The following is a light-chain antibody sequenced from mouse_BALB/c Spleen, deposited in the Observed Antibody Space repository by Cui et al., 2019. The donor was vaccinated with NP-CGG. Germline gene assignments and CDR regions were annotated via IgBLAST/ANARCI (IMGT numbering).Light chain of an antibody. CDR3: ALWYSNHWV. Sequence: QAVVTQESALPTSPGETVTFTCRSSTGAVTTSNYANWVQEKPDHLFTGLIGGTNNRAPGVPARFSGSLIGDKAVLTITGAQTEDEAIYFCALWYSNHWVFGGGTKLTVL. V-gene: IGLV1*01. CDR2: GTN. J-gene: IGLJ1*01. CDR1: TGAVTTSNY.